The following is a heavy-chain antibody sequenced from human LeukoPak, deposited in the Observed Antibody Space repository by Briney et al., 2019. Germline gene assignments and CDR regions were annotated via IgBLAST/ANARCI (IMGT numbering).Heavy chain of an antibody. CDR2: VYPGDSDT. CDR1: GYTFTSYW. D-gene: IGHD2-21*01. Sequence: KVSCKASGYTFTSYWIGWVRQMPGKGLEWMGIVYPGDSDTRYSPSFQGQVTISADKSISTAYLQWSSLKASDTAMYYCARRAPSFHAFDIWGQGTMVTVSS. V-gene: IGHV5-51*01. CDR3: ARRAPSFHAFDI. J-gene: IGHJ3*02.